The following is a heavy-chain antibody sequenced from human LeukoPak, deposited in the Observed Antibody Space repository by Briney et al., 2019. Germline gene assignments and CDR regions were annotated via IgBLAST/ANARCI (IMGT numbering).Heavy chain of an antibody. CDR1: GGSISSYY. CDR2: IYTSGST. CDR3: ARLTYSNNWYFRRGLDNWFDP. J-gene: IGHJ5*02. D-gene: IGHD6-13*01. V-gene: IGHV4-4*07. Sequence: SETLSLTCTVSGGSISSYYWSWIRQPAGKGLEWIGRIYTSGSTNYNPSLKSRVTMSVDASKSQFSLRLSSVTAADTAVYYCARLTYSNNWYFRRGLDNWFDPWGQGTLVTVSS.